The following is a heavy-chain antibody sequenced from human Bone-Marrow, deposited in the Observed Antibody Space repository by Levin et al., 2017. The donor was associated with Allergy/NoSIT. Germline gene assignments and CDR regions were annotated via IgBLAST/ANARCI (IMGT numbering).Heavy chain of an antibody. V-gene: IGHV4-59*01. D-gene: IGHD1-14*01. CDR3: ARFRNFAAGFDP. CDR1: GDSIGTSY. CDR2: ILYTGST. Sequence: SQTLSLTCTVSGDSIGTSYWSWVRQPPGKGLEWIGYILYTGSTNYNSSLTSRVTISVDTSKNQFSLRLNSVTAADTAVYFCARFRNFAAGFDPWGHGTLVTVSS. J-gene: IGHJ5*02.